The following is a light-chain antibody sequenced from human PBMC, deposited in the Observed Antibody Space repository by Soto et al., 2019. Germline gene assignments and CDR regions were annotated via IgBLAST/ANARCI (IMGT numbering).Light chain of an antibody. Sequence: IQMTQSPSTLSASVGDRVTITFRASQSVSSWLAWYQQKPGKAPKLLIYKASTLKSGVPSRFSGSGSETDFTLTISSLEPEDLGVYYCLHRMNWPLTFGQGTRLEI. CDR2: KAS. V-gene: IGKV1-5*03. CDR3: LHRMNWPLT. CDR1: QSVSSW. J-gene: IGKJ5*01.